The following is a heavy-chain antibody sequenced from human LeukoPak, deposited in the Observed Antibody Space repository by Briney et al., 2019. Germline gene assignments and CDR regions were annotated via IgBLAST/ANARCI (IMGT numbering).Heavy chain of an antibody. V-gene: IGHV3-23*01. J-gene: IGHJ6*02. D-gene: IGHD2-2*02. Sequence: GSLRLSCAASGFTFSSYAMSWVRQAPGKGLEWVSAISGSGGSTYYADSVKGRFTISRENSKNTRYLQMNSLRAEDTAVYYCAKTRLVVPAARPLIYYYYGMDVWGQGTTVTVSS. CDR3: AKTRLVVPAARPLIYYYYGMDV. CDR2: ISGSGGST. CDR1: GFTFSSYA.